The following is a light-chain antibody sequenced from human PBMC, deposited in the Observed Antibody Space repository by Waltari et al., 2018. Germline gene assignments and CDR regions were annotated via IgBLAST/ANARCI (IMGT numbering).Light chain of an antibody. Sequence: DIQMTQSPSSLSASFGDRVTITCRASQGISSSVAWYQQKAGEDPNLVLYTASRLDSGVPSRFSGSGSETDYTLTISNLQPEDFATYYCQQYYIFPFTFGGGTKVDI. V-gene: IGKV1-NL1*01. J-gene: IGKJ4*01. CDR1: QGISSS. CDR3: QQYYIFPFT. CDR2: TAS.